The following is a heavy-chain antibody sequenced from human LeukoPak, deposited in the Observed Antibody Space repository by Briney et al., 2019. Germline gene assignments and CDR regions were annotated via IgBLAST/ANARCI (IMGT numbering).Heavy chain of an antibody. CDR3: ARAVLGYCSSTSCYDVGVYYYYYMDV. Sequence: PGGSLRLSCAASGFTFSSYWMHWVRQAPGKGLVWVSRINTDGSSTSYADSVKGRFTISRDNAKNTLYLQMNSLRAEDTAVYYCARAVLGYCSSTSCYDVGVYYYYYMDVWGKGTTVTVSS. V-gene: IGHV3-74*01. D-gene: IGHD2-2*03. CDR1: GFTFSSYW. J-gene: IGHJ6*03. CDR2: INTDGSST.